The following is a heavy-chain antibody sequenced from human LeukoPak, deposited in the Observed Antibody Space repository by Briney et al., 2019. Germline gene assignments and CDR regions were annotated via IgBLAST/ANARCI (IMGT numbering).Heavy chain of an antibody. CDR2: IYHSGST. Sequence: SETLSLTCAVSGGSNSRSNWWSLVRQPPGKGLEWIGEIYHSGSTNYNPSLKSRVTMSVDNSKNQFSLKLSSVTAADTAVYYCARAGEGEDYWGQGTLVTVSS. D-gene: IGHD4-17*01. CDR3: ARAGEGEDY. J-gene: IGHJ4*02. V-gene: IGHV4-4*02. CDR1: GGSNSRSNW.